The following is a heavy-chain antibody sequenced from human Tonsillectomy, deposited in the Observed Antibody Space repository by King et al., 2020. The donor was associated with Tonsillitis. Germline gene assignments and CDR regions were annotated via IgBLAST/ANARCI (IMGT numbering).Heavy chain of an antibody. CDR1: GFTFSSYE. CDR3: ARDRERVGDYRGLDP. CDR2: ISSSGSTI. Sequence: VQLVESGGGLVQPGGSLRLSCAASGFTFSSYEMNWVRQAPGKGLEWVSYISSSGSTIYYADSVKGRFTISRDNAKNSLYLQMNSLRAEDTAVYYCARDRERVGDYRGLDPWGHGTLVTVSS. D-gene: IGHD4-17*01. J-gene: IGHJ5*02. V-gene: IGHV3-48*03.